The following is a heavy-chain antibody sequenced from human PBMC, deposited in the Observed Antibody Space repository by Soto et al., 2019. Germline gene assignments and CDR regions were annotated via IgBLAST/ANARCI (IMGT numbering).Heavy chain of an antibody. CDR3: ARDNSDGSSSY. D-gene: IGHD6-6*01. CDR1: GGTFSSYA. CDR2: IIPIFGTA. V-gene: IGHV1-69*13. J-gene: IGHJ4*02. Sequence: EASVKVSCKASGGTFSSYAISWVRQAPGQGLEWMGGIIPIFGTANYAQKFQGRVTITADESTSTAYMELSSLRSEDTAVYYCARDNSDGSSSYWGQGTLVTVSS.